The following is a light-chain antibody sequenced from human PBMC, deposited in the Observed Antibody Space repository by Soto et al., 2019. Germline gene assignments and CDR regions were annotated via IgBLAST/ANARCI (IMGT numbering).Light chain of an antibody. CDR2: EGS. CDR1: SSDVGSYNL. J-gene: IGLJ2*01. CDR3: CSYAGIVV. V-gene: IGLV2-23*01. Sequence: QLVLTQPASVSGSPGQSITISCTGTSSDVGSYNLVSWYQQHPGKAPKLMIYEGSKRPSGVSNRFSGSKSGNTASLTISGLQAEDEADYYCCSYAGIVVFGGGTKLTVL.